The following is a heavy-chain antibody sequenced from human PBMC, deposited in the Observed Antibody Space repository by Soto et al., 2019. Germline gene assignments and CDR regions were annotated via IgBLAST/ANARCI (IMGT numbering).Heavy chain of an antibody. J-gene: IGHJ6*02. Sequence: SETLSLTCTVSGGSISSYYWSCIRQPPGKGLEWIGYIYYSGSTNYNPSLKSRVTISVDTSKNQFSLKLSSVTAADTAVYYCARVKSKRRLLYTNYYYGMDVWGQGTTGTVSS. CDR3: ARVKSKRRLLYTNYYYGMDV. D-gene: IGHD2-2*02. CDR2: IYYSGST. V-gene: IGHV4-59*01. CDR1: GGSISSYY.